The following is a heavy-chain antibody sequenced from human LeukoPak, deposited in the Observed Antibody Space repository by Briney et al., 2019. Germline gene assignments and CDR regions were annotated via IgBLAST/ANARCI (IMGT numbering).Heavy chain of an antibody. D-gene: IGHD3-9*01. CDR2: ISAYNGNT. V-gene: IGHV1-18*01. CDR3: ARDRGYYDILTGYGRADAFDI. J-gene: IGHJ3*02. CDR1: GYTFTSYG. Sequence: ASVKVSCKASGYTFTSYGISWVRQAPGQGLEWMGWISAYNGNTNYAQKLQGRVTMTTDTSTSTAYMELRSLRSDDTAVYYCARDRGYYDILTGYGRADAFDIWGQGTMVTVSS.